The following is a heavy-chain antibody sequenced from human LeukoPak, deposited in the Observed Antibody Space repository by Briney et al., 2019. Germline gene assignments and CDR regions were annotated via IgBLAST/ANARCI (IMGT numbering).Heavy chain of an antibody. D-gene: IGHD6-13*01. CDR2: ISETGGTT. V-gene: IGHV3-23*01. J-gene: IGHJ4*02. CDR1: GFTFSSYA. Sequence: PGGSLRLSCAASGFTFSSYALSWVRQAPGKGLEWVSGISETGGTTFYADSVKGRFTITRDNSKNTLYVQMNSLRGEDTAVYYCAKDYGPKQLVFLDSWGQGTLVTVSS. CDR3: AKDYGPKQLVFLDS.